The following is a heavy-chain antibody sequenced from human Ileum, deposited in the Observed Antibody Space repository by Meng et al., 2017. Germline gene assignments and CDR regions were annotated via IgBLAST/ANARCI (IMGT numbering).Heavy chain of an antibody. Sequence: HASGAGLVSPSSPRALTSTVSCGSVSSANSYLSWIRQTPGKGLEWIGYVYNTGNTNSNPSLRSRLTMSVDTSNSQFSLKLTSVTAADTAVYYCARGGGGGWPNWFDPWGQGTLVTVSS. D-gene: IGHD6-19*01. V-gene: IGHV4-61*01. J-gene: IGHJ5*02. CDR3: ARGGGGGWPNWFDP. CDR2: VYNTGNT. CDR1: CGSVSSANSY.